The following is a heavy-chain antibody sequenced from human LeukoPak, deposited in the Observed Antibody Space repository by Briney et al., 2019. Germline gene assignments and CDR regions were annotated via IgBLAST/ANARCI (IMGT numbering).Heavy chain of an antibody. CDR3: ARGWGYSYGYLFNY. V-gene: IGHV4-34*01. CDR1: GGSFSGYY. CDR2: INHSGST. Sequence: SETLSLTCAVYGGSFSGYYWSWIRQPPGKGREWIGKINHSGSTNNNPSLKCRVTISVDTSKNQFSLKLSSVTAADTAVYYCARGWGYSYGYLFNYWGQGTLVTVSS. D-gene: IGHD5-18*01. J-gene: IGHJ4*02.